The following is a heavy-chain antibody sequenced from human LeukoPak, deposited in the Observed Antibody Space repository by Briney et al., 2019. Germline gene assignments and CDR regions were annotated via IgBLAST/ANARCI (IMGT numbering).Heavy chain of an antibody. J-gene: IGHJ4*02. CDR3: ARILRLGELSFPSYFDY. Sequence: SETLSLTCAVYGGSFSSYYWSWIRQPPGKGLEWIGYIYYSGSTNYNPSLKSRVTISVDTSKNQFSLKLSSVTAADTAVYYCARILRLGELSFPSYFDYWGQGTLVTVSS. CDR1: GGSFSSYY. V-gene: IGHV4-59*01. CDR2: IYYSGST. D-gene: IGHD3-16*02.